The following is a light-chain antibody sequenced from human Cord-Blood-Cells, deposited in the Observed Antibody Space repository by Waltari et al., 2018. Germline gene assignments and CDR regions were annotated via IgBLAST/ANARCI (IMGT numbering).Light chain of an antibody. CDR1: SSDVGSYTL. J-gene: IGLJ3*02. Sequence: QSALTQPASVSGSPGQSITISCTGTSSDVGSYTLVSWYQQTPGKAPKLMIYEGSKRPSGVSNRFSGSKSGNTASLTISGLQAEDEADYYCCSYAGSSTWVFGGGTKLTVL. CDR2: EGS. V-gene: IGLV2-23*01. CDR3: CSYAGSSTWV.